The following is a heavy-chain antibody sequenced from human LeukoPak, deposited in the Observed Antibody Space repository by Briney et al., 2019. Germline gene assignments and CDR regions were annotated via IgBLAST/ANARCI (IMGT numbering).Heavy chain of an antibody. CDR1: GFTFGDDG. D-gene: IGHD4-17*01. Sequence: GRSLRLSCTAFGFTFGDDGWSWFRQAPGKGLEWICLIRKKAYGETKEYAASVRGRFTISRDDANSIAYLQMDSLKAEDTGLYYCVRGMHDYGDANYYFDQWGQGTPVTVSS. CDR3: VRGMHDYGDANYYFDQ. J-gene: IGHJ4*02. V-gene: IGHV3-49*03. CDR2: IRKKAYGETK.